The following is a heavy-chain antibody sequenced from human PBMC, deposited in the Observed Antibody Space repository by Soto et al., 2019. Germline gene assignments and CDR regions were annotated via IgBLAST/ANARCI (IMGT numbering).Heavy chain of an antibody. D-gene: IGHD1-26*01. J-gene: IGHJ6*02. CDR1: GGSFRTYT. CDR2: RIHICGTV. V-gene: IGHV1-69*13. CDR3: TSAGGGTRLYYAMAV. Sequence: VKVSWRAAGGSFRTYTSSSGRRAPGEGREWVGGRIHICGTVNYAQKLRDRVTITADESSSTADMELTNWRTEDKAAQYCTSAGGGTRLYYAMAVWGQGTTVTVSS.